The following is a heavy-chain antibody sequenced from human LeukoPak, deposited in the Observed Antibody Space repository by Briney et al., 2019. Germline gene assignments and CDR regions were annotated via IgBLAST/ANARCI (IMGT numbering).Heavy chain of an antibody. CDR2: INHSGST. Sequence: PSETLSLTCAVYGGSFSGYYWSWIRQPPGKGLGWIGEINHSGSTNYNPSLKSRVTISVDTSKNQFSLKLSSVTAADTAVYYCARASDYEYYYYGMDVWGQGTTVTVSS. CDR1: GGSFSGYY. CDR3: ARASDYEYYYYGMDV. J-gene: IGHJ6*02. D-gene: IGHD3-22*01. V-gene: IGHV4-34*01.